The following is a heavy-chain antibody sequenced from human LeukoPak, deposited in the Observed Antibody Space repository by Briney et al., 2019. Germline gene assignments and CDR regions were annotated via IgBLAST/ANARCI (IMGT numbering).Heavy chain of an antibody. V-gene: IGHV4-39*07. CDR3: ARERAQLLYDY. CDR1: GGSISSSSYY. Sequence: PSETLSLTCTVSGGSISSSSYYWGWIRQPPGKGLEWIGSIHYSGSTYYNPSLKSRVTISVDTSKNQFSLKLSSVTAADTAVYYCARERAQLLYDYWGQGTLVTVSS. CDR2: IHYSGST. J-gene: IGHJ4*02. D-gene: IGHD2-2*02.